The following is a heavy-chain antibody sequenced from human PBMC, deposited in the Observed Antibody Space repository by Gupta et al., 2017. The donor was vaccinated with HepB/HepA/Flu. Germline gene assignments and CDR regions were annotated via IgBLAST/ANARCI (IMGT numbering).Heavy chain of an antibody. J-gene: IGHJ5*02. CDR1: GFPVSSNY. D-gene: IGHD1-26*01. CDR3: AQGHGGRTTWFEH. CDR2: IYSGGDT. Sequence: QLVESGGGLVQPGGSLRLSCAASGFPVSSNYMSWVRQAPGKGLEWVSVIYSGGDTYYADSVKGRFTISRDNSKNTLYLQMDSLRAEDTAIYYCAQGHGGRTTWFEHWGQGTLVTVSS. V-gene: IGHV3-66*01.